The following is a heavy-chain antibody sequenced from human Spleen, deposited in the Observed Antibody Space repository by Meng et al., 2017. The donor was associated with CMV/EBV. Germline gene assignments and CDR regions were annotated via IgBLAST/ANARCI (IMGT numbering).Heavy chain of an antibody. J-gene: IGHJ4*02. CDR2: INHSSIT. V-gene: IGHV4-4*02. D-gene: IGHD3-10*01. CDR3: AREWFYGSGSYGFDY. Sequence: SGASIRTSNWWRWVRQPPGKGLEWIGEINHSSITNYNPSLKSRVTISVDKSKNQFSLKLTSVTAADTAVYYCAREWFYGSGSYGFDYWGQGTLVTVSS. CDR1: GASIRTSNW.